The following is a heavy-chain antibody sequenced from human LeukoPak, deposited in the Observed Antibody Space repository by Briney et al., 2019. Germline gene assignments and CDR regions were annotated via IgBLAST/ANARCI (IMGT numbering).Heavy chain of an antibody. CDR1: VLSLSRNY. V-gene: IGHV3-66*01. CDR2: IYSGTTT. J-gene: IGHJ6*02. Sequence: GWSLRLSCAASVLSLSRNYLSWVRQAPGKGLEGVSVIYSGTTTDYASSVKGGFTISTDSSKNTLYIQMIRLRDEDTAVYYGARGGRTDSGSCPYGMDFWGQGATVTVSS. D-gene: IGHD3-10*01. CDR3: ARGGRTDSGSCPYGMDF.